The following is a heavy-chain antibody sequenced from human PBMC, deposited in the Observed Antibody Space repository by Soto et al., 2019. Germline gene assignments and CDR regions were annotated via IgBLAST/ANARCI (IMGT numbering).Heavy chain of an antibody. CDR1: GDSISSGGYY. D-gene: IGHD2-2*01. CDR2: IYYSGST. CDR3: ARGSYHLLLFS. J-gene: IGHJ3*01. Sequence: PSETLSLTCTVSGDSISSGGYYWSWIRQHPGKGLEWIGYIYYSGSTFYNPSLRSRLNISLETSENQFSLKLSSVTAADTAVYYCARGSYHLLLFSWGQGTMVTVSS. V-gene: IGHV4-31*03.